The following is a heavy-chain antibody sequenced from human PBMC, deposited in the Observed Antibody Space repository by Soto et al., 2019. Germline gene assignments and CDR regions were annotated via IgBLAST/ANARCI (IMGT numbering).Heavy chain of an antibody. CDR2: IYYSGST. J-gene: IGHJ6*02. D-gene: IGHD3-10*01. V-gene: IGHV4-31*03. CDR1: GGSISSGGYY. CDR3: ARAGNHYYYYGMDV. Sequence: QVQLQESGPGLVKPSQTLSLTCTVSGGSISSGGYYWSWIRQHPGKGLEWIGYIYYSGSTYYNPSLRSRVTISVDTSKNQFSLKLSSVTAADTAVYYCARAGNHYYYYGMDVWGQGTTVTVSS.